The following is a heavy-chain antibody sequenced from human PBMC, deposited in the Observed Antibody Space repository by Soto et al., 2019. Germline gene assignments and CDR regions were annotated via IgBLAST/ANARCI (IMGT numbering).Heavy chain of an antibody. D-gene: IGHD3-3*01. CDR2: ISYDGSNK. CDR3: AKDYYDFWSGYYYYYYYYMDV. CDR1: GFTFSSYG. Sequence: GGSLRLSCAASGFTFSSYGMHWVRQAPGKGLEWVAVISYDGSNKYYADSVKGRFTISRDNSKNTLYLQMNSLRAEDTAVYYCAKDYYDFWSGYYYYYYYYMDVWGKGTTVTVSS. V-gene: IGHV3-30*18. J-gene: IGHJ6*03.